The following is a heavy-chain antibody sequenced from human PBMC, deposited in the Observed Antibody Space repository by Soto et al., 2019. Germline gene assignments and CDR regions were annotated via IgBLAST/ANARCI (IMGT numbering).Heavy chain of an antibody. J-gene: IGHJ4*02. CDR1: GGSFSGYY. D-gene: IGHD2-15*01. V-gene: IGHV4-34*01. Sequence: TLSLTCAVYGGSFSGYYWSWIRQPPGKGLEWIGEINHSGSTNYNPSLKSRVAISVDTSKNQFSLKLSSVTAADTAVYYCARGEAADYWGQGTLVTVSS. CDR2: INHSGST. CDR3: ARGEAADY.